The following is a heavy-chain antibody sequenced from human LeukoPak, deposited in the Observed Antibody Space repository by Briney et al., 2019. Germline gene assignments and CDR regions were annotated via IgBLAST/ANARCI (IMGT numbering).Heavy chain of an antibody. Sequence: GGSLRLSCAASGFTFSSYAMRWGRHAPGKGLEWVAVISYNGGNKYYADSVKGRFTISRDNSKNTLYLQMNSLRAEDTAVYYCARDTHYYYDSSGYLLLWGQGTLVTVSS. V-gene: IGHV3-30*04. CDR2: ISYNGGNK. J-gene: IGHJ4*02. CDR1: GFTFSSYA. D-gene: IGHD3-22*01. CDR3: ARDTHYYYDSSGYLLL.